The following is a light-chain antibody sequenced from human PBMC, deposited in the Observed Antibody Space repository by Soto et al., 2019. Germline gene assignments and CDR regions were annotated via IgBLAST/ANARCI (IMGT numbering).Light chain of an antibody. CDR1: HSVSSSY. J-gene: IGKJ4*01. V-gene: IGKV3-20*01. Sequence: EVVLTQSPGAVSLSTGERATLSCRASHSVSSSYLAWYQQKAGQAPRLLIYGASSRATGIPDRFSGSGSGTDFTLTISRLAPDDFAVYYCQQYGGPPLPFGGGTKVDIK. CDR3: QQYGGPPLP. CDR2: GAS.